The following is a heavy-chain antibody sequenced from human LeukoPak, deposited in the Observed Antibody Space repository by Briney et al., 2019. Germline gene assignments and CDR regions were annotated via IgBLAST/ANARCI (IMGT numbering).Heavy chain of an antibody. V-gene: IGHV3-23*01. D-gene: IGHD6-19*01. J-gene: IGHJ4*02. CDR2: ISGSGGST. CDR3: AKKSGIAVAVD. CDR1: GFTFNSYA. Sequence: GGSLRLSCAASGFTFNSYAMSWVRQAPGKGLEWVSAISGSGGSTYYADSVKGRFTISRDNSKNTLYLQMNSLRAEDTAVYYCAKKSGIAVAVDWGQGTLVTVSS.